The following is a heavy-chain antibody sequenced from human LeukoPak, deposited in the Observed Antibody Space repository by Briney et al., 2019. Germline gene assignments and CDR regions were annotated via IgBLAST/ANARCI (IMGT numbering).Heavy chain of an antibody. D-gene: IGHD3-22*01. V-gene: IGHV4-34*01. CDR2: INHSGST. CDR1: GGSIRSYY. Sequence: SETLSLTCTVSGGSIRSYYWSWIRQPPGKGLEWIGEINHSGSTNYNPSLKSRVTISVDTSKNQFSLKLSSVTAADTAVYYCLGSSGYFYYFDYWGQGTLVTVSS. CDR3: LGSSGYFYYFDY. J-gene: IGHJ4*02.